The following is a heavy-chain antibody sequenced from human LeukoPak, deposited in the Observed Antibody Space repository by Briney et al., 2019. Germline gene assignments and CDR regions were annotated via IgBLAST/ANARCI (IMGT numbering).Heavy chain of an antibody. V-gene: IGHV3-48*01. J-gene: IGHJ4*02. D-gene: IGHD1-20*01. Sequence: GGSLRLSCAASGFTFSHYSMNWVRQAPGKGLEWISYVGISSGNTKYADSVKGRFTISGDSAKNSVYLQMNSLRVEDTAVYYCARDHNYAFDNWGQGTLVAVSS. CDR1: GFTFSHYS. CDR3: ARDHNYAFDN. CDR2: VGISSGNT.